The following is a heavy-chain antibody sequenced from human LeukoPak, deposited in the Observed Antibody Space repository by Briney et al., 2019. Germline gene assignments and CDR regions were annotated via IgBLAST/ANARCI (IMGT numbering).Heavy chain of an antibody. J-gene: IGHJ4*02. CDR2: IYYSGST. CDR1: GGSISSSSYY. Sequence: SETLSLTCTVSGGSISSSSYYWGWIRQPPGKGLEWIGSIYYSGSTYYNPSLKSRVTISVDTSKNQFSLKLSSVTAADTAVYYCAREGYSYGPGPGFDYWGQGTLVTVSS. D-gene: IGHD5-18*01. V-gene: IGHV4-39*07. CDR3: AREGYSYGPGPGFDY.